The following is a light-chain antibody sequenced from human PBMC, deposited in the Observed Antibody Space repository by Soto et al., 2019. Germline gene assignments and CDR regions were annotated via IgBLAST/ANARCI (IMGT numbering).Light chain of an antibody. J-gene: IGKJ2*01. V-gene: IGKV2-28*01. CDR2: LGS. CDR1: QSLLHSNGYNY. Sequence: DIVMTQSPLSLPVTPGEPASISCRSSQSLLHSNGYNYLDWYLQKPGQSPQLLIYLGSNRASGVXDKXSGSGSGTDFTLKISRVEAEDVGVYYFMQALQTPSTFGQGTKLEIK. CDR3: MQALQTPST.